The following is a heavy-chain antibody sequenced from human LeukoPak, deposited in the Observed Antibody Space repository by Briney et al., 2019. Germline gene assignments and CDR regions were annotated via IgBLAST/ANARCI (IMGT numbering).Heavy chain of an antibody. D-gene: IGHD3-16*02. Sequence: SETLSLTCAVYGGSFSGYYWSWIRQPPGKGLEWIGEINHSGSTNYNPSLKSRVTISVDTYKNQFSLKLSSVTAADTAVYYCARGHGSYDYIWGSYPPAAYFDYWGQGTLVTVSS. CDR1: GGSFSGYY. J-gene: IGHJ4*02. V-gene: IGHV4-34*01. CDR3: ARGHGSYDYIWGSYPPAAYFDY. CDR2: INHSGST.